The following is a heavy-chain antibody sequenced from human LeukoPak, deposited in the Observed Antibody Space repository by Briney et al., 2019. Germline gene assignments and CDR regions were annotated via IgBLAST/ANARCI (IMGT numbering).Heavy chain of an antibody. D-gene: IGHD1-1*01. CDR2: IGIDSGNT. Sequence: GGSLRLSCTASGFPFIEYSMNWVRQAPGKGLEWISYIGIDSGNTKYADSVRGRFTISADKAKNSLYLQMNSLRVEDTAVYYCARDHNYAFDNWGREPWSPSPQ. J-gene: IGHJ4*02. CDR3: ARDHNYAFDN. V-gene: IGHV3-48*01. CDR1: GFPFIEYS.